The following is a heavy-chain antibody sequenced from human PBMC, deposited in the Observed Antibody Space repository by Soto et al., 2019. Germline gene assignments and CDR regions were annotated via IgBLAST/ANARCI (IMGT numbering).Heavy chain of an antibody. V-gene: IGHV1-2*02. J-gene: IGHJ4*02. CDR2: INPNSGGT. Sequence: ASVKVSFKASGYTFTGYYMHWVRQAPGQGLEWMGWINPNSGGTNYAQKFQGRVTMTRDTSISTAYMELSRLRSDDTAVYYCARGRNSGSPYYFDYWGQGTLVTVSS. D-gene: IGHD1-26*01. CDR1: GYTFTGYY. CDR3: ARGRNSGSPYYFDY.